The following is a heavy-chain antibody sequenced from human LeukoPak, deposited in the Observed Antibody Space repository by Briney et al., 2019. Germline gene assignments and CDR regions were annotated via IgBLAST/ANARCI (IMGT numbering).Heavy chain of an antibody. Sequence: SETLSLTCTVSGGSISSHYWSWIRQPPGKGLEWIWHIYYSGSTNYNPSLKSRVTISVDTSKNQFSLKRSSVTAADTAVYYCARHVVAVAGTWFDPWGQGKLGTVSS. V-gene: IGHV4-59*08. J-gene: IGHJ5*02. CDR3: ARHVVAVAGTWFDP. CDR2: IYYSGST. D-gene: IGHD6-19*01. CDR1: GGSISSHY.